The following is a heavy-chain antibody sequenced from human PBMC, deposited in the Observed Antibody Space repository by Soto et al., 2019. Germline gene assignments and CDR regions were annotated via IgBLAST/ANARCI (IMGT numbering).Heavy chain of an antibody. D-gene: IGHD3-16*01. Sequence: ESGGGVVQPGRSLRLSCAASGFTFSSYGMHWVRQAPGKGLEWVAVIWYDGSNKYYADSVKGRFTISRDNSKNTLYLQMNSPRAEDTAVYYCARDGELGYFGGSTYFDYWGQGTLVTVSS. V-gene: IGHV3-33*01. CDR3: ARDGELGYFGGSTYFDY. J-gene: IGHJ4*02. CDR2: IWYDGSNK. CDR1: GFTFSSYG.